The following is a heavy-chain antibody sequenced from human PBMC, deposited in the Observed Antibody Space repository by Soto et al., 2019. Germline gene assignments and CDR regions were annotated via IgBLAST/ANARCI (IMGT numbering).Heavy chain of an antibody. D-gene: IGHD5-12*01. V-gene: IGHV4-31*03. CDR3: ARVSPYSGNEFDY. J-gene: IGHJ4*02. CDR1: GGSINSGGYY. Sequence: PSETLSLTCTVSGGSINSGGYYWSWIRQHPGKGLEWIGYIYYGGTTYYNPSLESRVTISVDTSKNQFSLRLNSVTAADTAVYYCARVSPYSGNEFDYWGQGSLVTVSS. CDR2: IYYGGTT.